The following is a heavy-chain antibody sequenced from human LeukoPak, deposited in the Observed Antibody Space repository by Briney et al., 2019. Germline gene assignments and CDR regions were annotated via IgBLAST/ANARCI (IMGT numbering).Heavy chain of an antibody. CDR1: GGSISSLY. Sequence: PSETLSLTCTISGGSISSLYWGWIRQPPGKGLEWIGSIYYSGGTNYNPSLKSRVTISVDTSKIQFSLKLSSVTAADTAVYYCARWQYTISSGWFDPWGQGTLVTVSS. CDR2: IYYSGGT. CDR3: ARWQYTISSGWFDP. J-gene: IGHJ5*02. D-gene: IGHD6-6*01. V-gene: IGHV4-59*08.